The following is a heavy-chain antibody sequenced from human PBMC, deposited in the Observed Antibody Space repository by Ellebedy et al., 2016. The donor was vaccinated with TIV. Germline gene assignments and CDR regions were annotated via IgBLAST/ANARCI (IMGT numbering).Heavy chain of an antibody. D-gene: IGHD2-2*01. CDR1: GGSISGSSYY. V-gene: IGHV4-39*01. J-gene: IGHJ4*02. CDR3: ARRIGYED. CDR2: IYYKGST. Sequence: GSLRLXXTVSGGSISGSSYYWGWIRQPPGKGLEWIGNIYYKGSTYYNPSLKSRVTISVDTSKNQFSLKLSSVTAADTAVYYCARRIGYEDWGQGTLVTVSS.